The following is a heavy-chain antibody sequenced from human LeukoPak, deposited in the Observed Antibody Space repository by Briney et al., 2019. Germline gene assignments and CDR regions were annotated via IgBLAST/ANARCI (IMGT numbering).Heavy chain of an antibody. CDR3: ARFLRAEGWFDP. J-gene: IGHJ5*02. D-gene: IGHD2/OR15-2a*01. CDR1: GGSISSYY. V-gene: IGHV4-59*08. CDR2: IYYSGST. Sequence: SETLSLTCTVSGGSISSYYWRWIRQRPGKGLEWIGYIYYSGSTNYNPSLKSRVTISVDTSKNQFSLKLSSVTAADTAVYYCARFLRAEGWFDPWGQGTLVTVSS.